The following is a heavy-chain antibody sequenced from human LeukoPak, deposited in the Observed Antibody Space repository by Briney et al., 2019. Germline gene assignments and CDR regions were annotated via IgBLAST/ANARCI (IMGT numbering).Heavy chain of an antibody. CDR2: IIPIFGTA. J-gene: IGHJ4*02. Sequence: SVKVSCKASGGTFSSYAISWVRQAPEQGLEWMGGIIPIFGTANYAQKFQGRVTITADESTSTAYMELSSLRSEDTAVYYCARVDQLGYCSGGSCPTYFDYWGQGTLVTVSS. D-gene: IGHD2-15*01. CDR1: GGTFSSYA. V-gene: IGHV1-69*01. CDR3: ARVDQLGYCSGGSCPTYFDY.